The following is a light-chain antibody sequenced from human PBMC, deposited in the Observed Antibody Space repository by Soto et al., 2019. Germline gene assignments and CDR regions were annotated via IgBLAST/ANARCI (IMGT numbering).Light chain of an antibody. V-gene: IGLV2-14*01. CDR3: SSYTSSSTGGDV. J-gene: IGLJ1*01. CDR1: SSDVGGYNY. Sequence: QSVLTQPASVSGSPGQSITISCAGTSSDVGGYNYVSWYQQHPKKAPKLLIYEVSNRPSGVSNRFSGSKSGNTASLTISGLQAEDGADYYCSSYTSSSTGGDVFGTGTKLTVL. CDR2: EVS.